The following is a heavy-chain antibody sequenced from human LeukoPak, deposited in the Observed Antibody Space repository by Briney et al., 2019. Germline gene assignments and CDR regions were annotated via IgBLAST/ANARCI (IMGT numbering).Heavy chain of an antibody. CDR3: AKGPYSGWYNY. Sequence: PGGSLRLSCAVSGFTFNSYAMSWVRQAPGKGLEWVSVIYSGGSTYYADSVKGRFTISRDNSKNTLYLQMNSLRAEDTAVYYCAKGPYSGWYNYWGQGTLVTVSS. CDR2: IYSGGST. CDR1: GFTFNSYA. D-gene: IGHD6-19*01. V-gene: IGHV3-66*01. J-gene: IGHJ4*02.